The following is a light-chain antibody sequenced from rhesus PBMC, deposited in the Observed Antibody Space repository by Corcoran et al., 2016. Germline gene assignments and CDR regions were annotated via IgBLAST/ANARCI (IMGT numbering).Light chain of an antibody. V-gene: IGKV1-74*01. CDR2: KAS. Sequence: DIQMTQSPSSLSASVGDRVTITCRASENVNNYLNWYQQKPGKAPKLLIYKASTLQSGVPSRFSGRGSGTDYTFTISSLQPEDVATYYCQHGYGTPLTFGGGTKVEIK. J-gene: IGKJ4*01. CDR1: ENVNNY. CDR3: QHGYGTPLT.